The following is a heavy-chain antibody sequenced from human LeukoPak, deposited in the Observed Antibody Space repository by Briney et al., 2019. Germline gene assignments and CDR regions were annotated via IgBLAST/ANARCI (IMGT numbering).Heavy chain of an antibody. CDR1: GGSISGTNW. D-gene: IGHD1-26*01. J-gene: IGHJ4*02. Sequence: SGTLSLTCGVSGGSISGTNWWGWVRQPPGQGLEWIGEISLAGQTNYNPSLNGRVTMSLDKSSNQLSLHLTSVTAADTATYFCSRESGPFCPFGYWGQGTLVIVSS. CDR3: SRESGPFCPFGY. CDR2: ISLAGQT. V-gene: IGHV4-4*02.